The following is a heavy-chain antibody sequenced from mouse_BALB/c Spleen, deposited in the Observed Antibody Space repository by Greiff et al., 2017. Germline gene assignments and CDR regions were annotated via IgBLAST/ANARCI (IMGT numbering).Heavy chain of an antibody. Sequence: VQLQQSGTVLARPGASVKMSCKASGYTFTSYWMHWVKQRPGQGLEWIGDIYPGNSDTSYNQKFKGKAKLTAVTSTSTAYMELSSLTNEDSAVYYCTRYYGNAMDYWGQGTSVTVSS. J-gene: IGHJ4*01. V-gene: IGHV1-5*01. D-gene: IGHD2-1*01. CDR2: IYPGNSDT. CDR3: TRYYGNAMDY. CDR1: GYTFTSYW.